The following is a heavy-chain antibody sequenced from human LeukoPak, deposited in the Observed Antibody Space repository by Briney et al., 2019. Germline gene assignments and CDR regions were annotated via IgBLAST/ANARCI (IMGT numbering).Heavy chain of an antibody. CDR1: GGSFSGYY. V-gene: IGHV4-34*01. D-gene: IGHD2-2*02. J-gene: IGHJ5*02. CDR3: ARKSGGKGYCSSTSCYSRGANWFDP. Sequence: SETLSLTCAVYGGSFSGYYWSWIRQPPGKGLEWIGEINHSGSTNYNPSLKSRVTISVDTSKNQFSLKLSSVTAADTAVYYCARKSGGKGYCSSTSCYSRGANWFDPWGQGTLVTVSS. CDR2: INHSGST.